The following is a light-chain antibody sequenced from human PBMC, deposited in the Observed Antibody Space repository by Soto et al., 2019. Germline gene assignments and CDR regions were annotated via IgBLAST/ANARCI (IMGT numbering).Light chain of an antibody. CDR2: DVN. CDR1: SSDVGGYNY. V-gene: IGLV2-11*01. J-gene: IGLJ3*02. CDR3: CSYAVNDTSYWV. Sequence: QSVLTQPRSVSGSPGQSVTISCTGTSSDVGGYNYVSWYQQHPDKAPKFMIYDVNKRPSGVPDRFSGSKSGNTASLTISGLQAEDEADYYCCSYAVNDTSYWVFGGGTKVTVL.